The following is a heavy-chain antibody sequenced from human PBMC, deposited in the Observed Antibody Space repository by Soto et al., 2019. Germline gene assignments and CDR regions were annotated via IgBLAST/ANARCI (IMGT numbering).Heavy chain of an antibody. J-gene: IGHJ4*02. Sequence: GGSLRLSCAASGFTFSSYGMHWVRQAPGKGLEWVAVIWYDGSNKYYADSVKGRFTISRDNSKNTLYLQMNSLRAEDTAVYYCARDRGDYYDSSHIFDYWGQGTLVTVSS. CDR3: ARDRGDYYDSSHIFDY. D-gene: IGHD3-22*01. CDR2: IWYDGSNK. CDR1: GFTFSSYG. V-gene: IGHV3-33*01.